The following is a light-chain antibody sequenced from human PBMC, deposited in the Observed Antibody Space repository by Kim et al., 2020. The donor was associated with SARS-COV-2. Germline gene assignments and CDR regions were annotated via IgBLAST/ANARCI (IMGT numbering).Light chain of an antibody. V-gene: IGKV1-5*03. CDR3: QQYDSHPYT. Sequence: DIQMIQSPSSLSASVGDRVTITCRASQSVSSWLAWYQQKPGKAPKLLIYKASALAGGVPSRVSGRGSGTEFTLTINSLQPDDFATYSCQQYDSHPYTFGQGTKLEI. J-gene: IGKJ2*01. CDR2: KAS. CDR1: QSVSSW.